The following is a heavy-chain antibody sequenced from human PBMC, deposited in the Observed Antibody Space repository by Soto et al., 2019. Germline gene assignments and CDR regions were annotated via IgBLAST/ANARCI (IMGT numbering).Heavy chain of an antibody. Sequence: ASVKVSCKASGYTFTSYDINWVRQATGQGHEWMGWMNPNIGNICYAQKFQGRVTITRITSICTAYMELSSLRSEDTAVYYCARGSMVRGVMTDWFDPWGQGTLVTVSS. D-gene: IGHD3-10*01. V-gene: IGHV1-8*01. CDR3: ARGSMVRGVMTDWFDP. CDR1: GYTFTSYD. CDR2: MNPNIGNI. J-gene: IGHJ5*02.